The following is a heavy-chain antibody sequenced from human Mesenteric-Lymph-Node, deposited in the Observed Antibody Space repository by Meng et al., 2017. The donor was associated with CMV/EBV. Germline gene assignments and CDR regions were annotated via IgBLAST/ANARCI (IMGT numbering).Heavy chain of an antibody. CDR3: ARTPIGSRDLDY. CDR1: GGSISHYY. J-gene: IGHJ4*02. CDR2: IYYSGST. Sequence: SETLSLTCTVSGGSISHYYWSWIWQPPKKGLEWIGYIYYSGSTNYNPSLKSRVTMSVDTSKNQISLKLESVTAADTAVYYCARTPIGSRDLDYWGQGTLVTVSS. V-gene: IGHV4-59*01. D-gene: IGHD1-26*01.